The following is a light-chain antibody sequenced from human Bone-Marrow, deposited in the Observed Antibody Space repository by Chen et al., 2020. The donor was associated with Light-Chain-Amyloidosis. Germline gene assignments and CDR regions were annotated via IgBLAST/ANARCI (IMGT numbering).Light chain of an antibody. J-gene: IGLJ3*02. CDR1: SGSITTNY. CDR2: EDD. CDR3: QSYQGSSQGV. V-gene: IGLV6-57*01. Sequence: NFMLTQPHSVSESPGKTVIISGTRSSGSITTNYVQWYPQRPGSSPTIVIYEDDQRPSGVPDRFSGSIDRYSNSASITISGLKAEDESDYYCQSYQGSSQGVFGGGTKLTVL.